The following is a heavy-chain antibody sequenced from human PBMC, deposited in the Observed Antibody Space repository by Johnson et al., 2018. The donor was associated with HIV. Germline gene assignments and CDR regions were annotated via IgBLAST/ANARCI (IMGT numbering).Heavy chain of an antibody. V-gene: IGHV3-66*01. J-gene: IGHJ3*01. Sequence: VQLVESGGGLVQPGESLRLSCAAAGFTVTSNYMSWVRQAPGKGLEWVSVIYSGGSTYYADSVKGRFTISRDNSKNTLYLQMNSLRAEDTAVYYCAKDREQWRYGGQGTMVTVSS. D-gene: IGHD6-19*01. CDR3: AKDREQWRY. CDR2: IYSGGST. CDR1: GFTVTSNY.